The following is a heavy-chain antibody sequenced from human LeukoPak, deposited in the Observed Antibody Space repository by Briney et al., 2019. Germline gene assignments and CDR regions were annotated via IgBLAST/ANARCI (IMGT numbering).Heavy chain of an antibody. CDR3: AKVLLPRGITPLDS. J-gene: IGHJ4*02. V-gene: IGHV3-9*01. Sequence: PGGSLRLSCAASGFTFSSYAMHWVRQAPGKGLEWVSSITWNSGRIGYADSVKGRFTISRDNAKNSLYLQMNSLRLEDTAWYYCAKVLLPRGITPLDSWGQGTLVTVSS. CDR2: ITWNSGRI. CDR1: GFTFSSYA.